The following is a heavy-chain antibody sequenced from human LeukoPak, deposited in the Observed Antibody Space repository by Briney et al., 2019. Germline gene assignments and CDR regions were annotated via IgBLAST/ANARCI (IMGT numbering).Heavy chain of an antibody. J-gene: IGHJ4*02. CDR2: IKQDGSEK. V-gene: IGHV3-7*01. D-gene: IGHD5-12*01. Sequence: GGSLRLSCAASGFTFSSYWMSWVRQAPGKGLEWVANIKQDGSEKYYVDSVKGRFTISRDNAKNSLYLQMNSLRAEDTAVYYCARFRLRSMRVGYFDYWGQGTLVTVSS. CDR3: ARFRLRSMRVGYFDY. CDR1: GFTFSSYW.